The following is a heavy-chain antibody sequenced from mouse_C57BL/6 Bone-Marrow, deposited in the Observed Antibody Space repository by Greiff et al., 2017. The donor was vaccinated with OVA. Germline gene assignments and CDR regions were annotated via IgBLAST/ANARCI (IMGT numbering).Heavy chain of an antibody. CDR3: ARSPWLQRDWFDY. J-gene: IGHJ2*01. V-gene: IGHV1-4*01. D-gene: IGHD2-2*01. Sequence: VQLQESGAELVRPGASVKMSCKASGYTFTSYTMHWVKQRPGQGLEWIGYINPSSGYTKYNQKFKDKATLTVDQSSSTAYMQLSSLTSEDSAVYYCARSPWLQRDWFDYWGQGTTLTVSS. CDR2: INPSSGYT. CDR1: GYTFTSYT.